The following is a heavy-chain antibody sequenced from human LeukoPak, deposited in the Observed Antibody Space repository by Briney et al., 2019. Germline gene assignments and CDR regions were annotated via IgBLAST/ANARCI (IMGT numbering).Heavy chain of an antibody. CDR3: ARDLTDFWSGYWSY. J-gene: IGHJ4*02. Sequence: GGSLRLSCAASGFTFSSYSMNWVRQAPGKGLEWVSSISSSSSYIYYAYPVKGRFTISRDNAQNSLYLQMNSLRAEDTAVYYCARDLTDFWSGYWSYWGKGTLVTVSS. CDR2: ISSSSSYI. D-gene: IGHD3-3*01. V-gene: IGHV3-21*01. CDR1: GFTFSSYS.